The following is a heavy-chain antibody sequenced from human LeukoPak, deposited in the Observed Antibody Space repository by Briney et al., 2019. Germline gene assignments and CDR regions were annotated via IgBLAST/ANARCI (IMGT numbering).Heavy chain of an antibody. CDR2: IYTTGST. V-gene: IGHV4-4*09. CDR3: ARLNGQGRVDS. CDR1: GGSISSYS. D-gene: IGHD2-8*01. Sequence: SETLSLTCTVSGGSISSYSWSWIRQSPGKGLEWIGYIYTTGSTYYNPSLKSRVTISVDTSKSLVSLKLSSVTAADTAVDYCARLNGQGRVDSWGRGTLVTCSS. J-gene: IGHJ2*01.